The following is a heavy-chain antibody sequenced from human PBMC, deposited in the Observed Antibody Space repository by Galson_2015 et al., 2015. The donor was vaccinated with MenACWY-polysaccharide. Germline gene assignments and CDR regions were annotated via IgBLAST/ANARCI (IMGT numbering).Heavy chain of an antibody. CDR1: GGSLSAPRFY. V-gene: IGHV4-39*07. J-gene: IGHJ4*02. CDR2: IFFRGNA. D-gene: IGHD3-10*01. CDR3: ARELDTVPRGVREGAFDY. Sequence: GNPSLTCNVSGGSLSAPRFYWGYLRQPPGEAPVGVGRIFFRGNAHYNPALHNRVTLSLGTAHHQISLGLRSVTAADTAVYYCARELDTVPRGVREGAFDYWGQGTLVTVSS.